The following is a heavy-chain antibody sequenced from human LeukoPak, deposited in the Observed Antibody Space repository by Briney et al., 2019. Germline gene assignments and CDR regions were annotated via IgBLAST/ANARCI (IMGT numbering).Heavy chain of an antibody. D-gene: IGHD6-13*01. CDR3: ARGLMAAADSYYYYMDV. CDR2: MNPNSGNT. CDR1: GDTFTSYD. Sequence: ASVRVSCTASGDTFTSYDINWARQAPEQGLEWMGWMNPNSGNTGYAQKFQGRVTMTRNTSISTAYMELSSLRSEDTAVYYCARGLMAAADSYYYYMDVWGKGTTVTVSS. J-gene: IGHJ6*03. V-gene: IGHV1-8*01.